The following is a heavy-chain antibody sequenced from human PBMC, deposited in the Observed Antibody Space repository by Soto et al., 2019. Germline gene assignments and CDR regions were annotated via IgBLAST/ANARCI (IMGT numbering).Heavy chain of an antibody. V-gene: IGHV3-33*01. CDR3: ARGWYSSSWYLRAFDI. D-gene: IGHD6-13*01. Sequence: GGSLRLSCAASGFTFSSYGMHWVRQAPGKGLEWVAVIWYDGSNKYYADSVKGRFTISRDNSKNTLYLQMNSLRAEDTAVYYCARGWYSSSWYLRAFDIWGQGTMVTVSS. CDR2: IWYDGSNK. CDR1: GFTFSSYG. J-gene: IGHJ3*02.